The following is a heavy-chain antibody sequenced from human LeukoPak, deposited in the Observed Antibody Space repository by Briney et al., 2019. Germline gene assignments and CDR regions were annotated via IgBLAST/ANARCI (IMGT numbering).Heavy chain of an antibody. V-gene: IGHV1-2*02. CDR3: ARVGYCSSTSCYEGVNDAFDI. J-gene: IGHJ3*02. CDR1: GYTFTGYY. CDR2: INPNSGGT. Sequence: ASVKVSCKASGYTFTGYYMHWVRQAPGQGLEWMGWINPNSGGTNYAQKFQGRVTMTRDTSISTAYMELSRLRSDDTAVYYCARVGYCSSTSCYEGVNDAFDIWGQGTMVTVSS. D-gene: IGHD2-2*01.